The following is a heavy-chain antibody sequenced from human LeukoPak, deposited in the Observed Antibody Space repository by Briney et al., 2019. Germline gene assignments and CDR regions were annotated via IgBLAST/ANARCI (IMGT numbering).Heavy chain of an antibody. Sequence: SETLSLTCIVSGASVSSDNYYWNWIRQPPGKGLEWIGNIYHNGNTNYNPSLKSRVTMSLETSKGQFSLRLKSVTAADAAVYYCARDHFDSGCSAWHFLDYWGQGSLVSVSS. CDR3: ARDHFDSGCSAWHFLDY. D-gene: IGHD6-19*01. V-gene: IGHV4-61*01. CDR2: IYHNGNT. J-gene: IGHJ4*02. CDR1: GASVSSDNYY.